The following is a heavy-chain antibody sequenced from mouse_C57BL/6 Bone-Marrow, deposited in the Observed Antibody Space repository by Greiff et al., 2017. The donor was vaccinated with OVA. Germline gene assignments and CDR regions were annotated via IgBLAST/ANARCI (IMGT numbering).Heavy chain of an antibody. CDR2: INPSTGGT. D-gene: IGHD1-1*01. J-gene: IGHJ3*01. CDR3: ARSSYYYGSSYEFAY. CDR1: GYSFTGYY. V-gene: IGHV1-42*01. Sequence: EVQLQQSGPELVKPGASVKISCKASGYSFTGYYMNWVKQSPEKSLEWIGEINPSTGGTTYNQKFKAKATLTVDKSSSTAYMQLKSLTSEDSAVYYCARSSYYYGSSYEFAYWGQGTLVTVSA.